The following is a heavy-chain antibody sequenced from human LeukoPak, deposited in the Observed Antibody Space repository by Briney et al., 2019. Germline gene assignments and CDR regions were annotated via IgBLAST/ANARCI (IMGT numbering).Heavy chain of an antibody. J-gene: IGHJ5*02. CDR3: ARARSDSDTAMVTGDNWFDP. CDR2: IVPLFGTA. CDR1: GGTFSSYA. D-gene: IGHD5-18*01. V-gene: IGHV1-69*06. Sequence: ASVKVSCKASGGTFSSYAISWVRQAPGQGLEWMGGIVPLFGTANYAQKFQGRVTITADKSTSTAYMELSSLRSEDTAVYYCARARSDSDTAMVTGDNWFDPWGQGTLVTVSS.